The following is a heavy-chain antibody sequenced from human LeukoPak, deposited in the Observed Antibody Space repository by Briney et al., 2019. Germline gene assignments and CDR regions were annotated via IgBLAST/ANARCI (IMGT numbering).Heavy chain of an antibody. V-gene: IGHV3-21*01. Sequence: GGSLRLSCAASGFTFDDYGMNWVRQAPGKGLEWVSSISSSSSYIYYADSVKGRFTISRDNAKNSLYLQMNSLRAEDTAVYYCARGGVVPAATYYYYYYMDVWGKGTTVTVSS. J-gene: IGHJ6*03. D-gene: IGHD2-2*01. CDR3: ARGGVVPAATYYYYYYMDV. CDR1: GFTFDDYG. CDR2: ISSSSSYI.